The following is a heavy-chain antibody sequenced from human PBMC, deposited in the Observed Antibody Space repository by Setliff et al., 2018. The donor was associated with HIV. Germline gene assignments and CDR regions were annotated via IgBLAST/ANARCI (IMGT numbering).Heavy chain of an antibody. J-gene: IGHJ6*03. V-gene: IGHV4-4*07. D-gene: IGHD2-15*01. CDR3: ALTGHRLLRGYMDV. Sequence: PLETLSLTCYVTDDPISSYYWSWVRQPAGKGLEWIGRLYVSGDTNYNPSLKSRVTMSLDTSKKHFSLNLKSVTAADTAVYYCALTGHRLLRGYMDVWGKGTTVTVS. CDR2: LYVSGDT. CDR1: DDPISSYY.